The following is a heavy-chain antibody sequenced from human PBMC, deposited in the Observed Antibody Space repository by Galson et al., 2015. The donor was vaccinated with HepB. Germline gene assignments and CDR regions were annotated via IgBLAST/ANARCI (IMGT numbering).Heavy chain of an antibody. Sequence: SETLSLTCTVSGGSISSSSYYWGWIRQPPGKGLERIGSIYYSGSTYYNPSLKSRVTISVDTSKNQFSLKLSSVTAADTAVYYCARACSSTSCHFDYWGQGTLVTVSS. D-gene: IGHD2-2*01. CDR1: GGSISSSSYY. J-gene: IGHJ4*02. CDR2: IYYSGST. CDR3: ARACSSTSCHFDY. V-gene: IGHV4-39*07.